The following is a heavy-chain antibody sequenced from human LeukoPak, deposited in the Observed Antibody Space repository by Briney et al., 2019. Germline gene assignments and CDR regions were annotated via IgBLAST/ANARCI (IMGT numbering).Heavy chain of an antibody. J-gene: IGHJ3*02. CDR2: IGTAGDT. CDR1: GFTFISYD. V-gene: IGHV3-13*01. CDR3: ARVCSTSCYYQHGQAFDI. Sequence: PGGSLRFSCAASGFTFISYDMHWVRQARGKGLEWVSAIGTAGDTYYPGSVKGRFTISRENAKNSLYLQMNSLRAGDTAVYYCARVCSTSCYYQHGQAFDIWGQGTMVTVSS. D-gene: IGHD2-2*01.